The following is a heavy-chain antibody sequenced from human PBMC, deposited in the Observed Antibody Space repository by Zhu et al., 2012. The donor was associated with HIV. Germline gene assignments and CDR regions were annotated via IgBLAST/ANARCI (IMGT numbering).Heavy chain of an antibody. V-gene: IGHV4-38-2*02. D-gene: IGHD4-17*01. CDR3: ARSTVTTSGVFDI. Sequence: QVQLQESGPGLVKPSETLSLICTVSHYSVSSAYYWGWVRQPPGKGLEWIGNIFHTGSTYSNPSLKSRVSISVDTSKNQFSLKLSSVTPADTALYYCARSTVTTSGVFDIWGQGQWSP. CDR2: IFHTGST. J-gene: IGHJ3*02. CDR1: HYSVSSAYY.